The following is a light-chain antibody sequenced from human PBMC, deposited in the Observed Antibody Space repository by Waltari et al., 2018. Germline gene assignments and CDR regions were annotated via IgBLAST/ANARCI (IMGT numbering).Light chain of an antibody. Sequence: QTVLTQPPSASGTPGQRVTISCSGSSSNIGSNLVNWYQQLPGTAPKLLVYRNKQRPSGGPDRFSGSKSGTSASLAISGLQSEDEADYYCAAWDDSLSGKVFGGGTKLTVL. J-gene: IGLJ3*02. CDR3: AAWDDSLSGKV. CDR2: RNK. V-gene: IGLV1-44*01. CDR1: SSNIGSNL.